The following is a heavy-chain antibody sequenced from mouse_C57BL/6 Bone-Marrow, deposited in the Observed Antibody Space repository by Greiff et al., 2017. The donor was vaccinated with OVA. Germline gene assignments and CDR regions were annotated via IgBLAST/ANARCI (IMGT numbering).Heavy chain of an antibody. V-gene: IGHV5-6*02. Sequence: EVKLVESGGDLVKPGGSLKLSCAASGFTFSSYGMSWVRQTPDKRLEWVATISSGGSYTYYPDSVKGRFTISRDNAKNTLYLQMSSLKSEDTAMYYCARRGFLGHDYWGQGTTLTVSS. CDR1: GFTFSSYG. CDR3: ARRGFLGHDY. J-gene: IGHJ2*01. D-gene: IGHD4-1*01. CDR2: ISSGGSYT.